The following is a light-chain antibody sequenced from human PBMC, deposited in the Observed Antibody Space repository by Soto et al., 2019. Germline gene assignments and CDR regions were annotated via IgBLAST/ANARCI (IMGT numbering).Light chain of an antibody. CDR2: GAS. V-gene: IGKV3-20*01. J-gene: IGKJ1*01. CDR1: QSVSSSY. CDR3: HQYCGSPRT. Sequence: EIVLTQSPGTLSLSPGERATLSCRASQSVSSSYLAWYQQKPGQAPRLLIYGASSRATGIPDRFSGSGSGRYFTLTISRLEPEDFAVYYCHQYCGSPRTLGQGTKVVIK.